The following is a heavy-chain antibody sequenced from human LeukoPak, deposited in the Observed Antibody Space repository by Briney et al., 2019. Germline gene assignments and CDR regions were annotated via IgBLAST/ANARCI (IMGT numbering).Heavy chain of an antibody. J-gene: IGHJ6*03. CDR1: GFTVSSNY. CDR3: AKGPLLLSDYYYYMDV. V-gene: IGHV3-23*01. Sequence: GGSLRLSCAASGFTVSSNYMSWVRQAPGKGLEWVSAISGSGGSTYYADSVKGRFTISRDNSKNTLYLQMNSLRAEDTAVYYCAKGPLLLSDYYYYMDVWGKGTTVTISS. CDR2: ISGSGGST. D-gene: IGHD2-15*01.